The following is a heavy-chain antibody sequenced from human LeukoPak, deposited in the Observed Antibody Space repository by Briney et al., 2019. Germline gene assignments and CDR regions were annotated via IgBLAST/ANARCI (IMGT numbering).Heavy chain of an antibody. CDR3: ARGDVYDSLYDV. V-gene: IGHV1-69*04. CDR1: GGTFSSYA. CDR2: IIPILGIA. Sequence: SEKVSCKASGGTFSSYAISWVRQAPGQGLEWMGRIIPILGIANYAQKFQGRVTITADKSTSTAYMELSSLRSEDTAVYYCARGDVYDSLYDVWGQGTTVTVSS. D-gene: IGHD3-22*01. J-gene: IGHJ6*02.